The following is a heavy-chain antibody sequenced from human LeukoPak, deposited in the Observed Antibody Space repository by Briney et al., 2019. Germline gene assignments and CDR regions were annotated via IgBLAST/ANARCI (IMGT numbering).Heavy chain of an antibody. CDR3: ARGMTTVTYDPFDY. CDR2: IDHSGSA. J-gene: IGHJ4*02. CDR1: GGSISSSNW. Sequence: PSGTLSLTCAVSGGSISSSNWWSWVRQPPGKGREWIGEIDHSGSANYNPSLKSRVTISVDKSKNQFSLKLSSVTAADTAVYYCARGMTTVTYDPFDYWGQGTLVTVSS. D-gene: IGHD4-17*01. V-gene: IGHV4-4*02.